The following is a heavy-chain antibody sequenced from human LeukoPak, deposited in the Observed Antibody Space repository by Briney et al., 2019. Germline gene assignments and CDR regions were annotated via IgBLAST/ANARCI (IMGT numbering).Heavy chain of an antibody. J-gene: IGHJ4*02. D-gene: IGHD2-15*01. Sequence: GGSLRLSCAASGYYFSRYWMHWVRQAPGEGLVWVSRISTDGSSTTYADSVKGRFTISRDNSKNTLYLQMNSLRAEDTAVYYCAKDVSNIVVVAATFDYWGQGTLVTVSS. CDR3: AKDVSNIVVVAATFDY. V-gene: IGHV3-74*01. CDR2: ISTDGSST. CDR1: GYYFSRYW.